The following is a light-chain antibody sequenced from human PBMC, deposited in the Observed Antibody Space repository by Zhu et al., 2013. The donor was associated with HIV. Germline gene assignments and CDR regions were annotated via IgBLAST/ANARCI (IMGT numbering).Light chain of an antibody. CDR2: AAS. Sequence: IRMTQSPSSLSASTGDRVTITCRASQDISIFLAWYQQKPGKAPKLLIYAASSLQSGVPSRFSGSGSGTDFTLTITSLQPDDFATYFCQQSFSTPSTFGPGTKVDIK. CDR1: QDISIF. J-gene: IGKJ3*01. CDR3: QQSFSTPST. V-gene: IGKV1-8*01.